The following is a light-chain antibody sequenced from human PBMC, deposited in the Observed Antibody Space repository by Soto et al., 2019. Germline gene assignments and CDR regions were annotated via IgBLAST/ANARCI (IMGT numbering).Light chain of an antibody. Sequence: DIVMTQSPDSLAVSLGERATINCKSSQSVLYSSNNKNYLAWYQQKPGQSPKLLIYWASTRESGVPDRFSGSGSGTAFTLTISSLQAEDVAVYYCQQYYSPWTFGQGTKVEIK. CDR3: QQYYSPWT. V-gene: IGKV4-1*01. J-gene: IGKJ1*01. CDR1: QSVLYSSNNKNY. CDR2: WAS.